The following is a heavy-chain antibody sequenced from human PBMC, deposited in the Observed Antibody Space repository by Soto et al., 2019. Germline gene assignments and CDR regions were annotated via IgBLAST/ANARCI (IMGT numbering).Heavy chain of an antibody. D-gene: IGHD3-22*01. CDR2: ISSSSYT. CDR1: GFIFSDYY. CDR3: ARVYDSSGYYSDY. J-gene: IGHJ4*02. V-gene: IGHV3-11*06. Sequence: GSLRLSCSASGFIFSDYYINWIRQAPGKGLEWVSYISSSSYTNYADSVKGRFTISRDNAKNSLYLQMNSLRAEDTAVYYCARVYDSSGYYSDYWGQGTLVTVSS.